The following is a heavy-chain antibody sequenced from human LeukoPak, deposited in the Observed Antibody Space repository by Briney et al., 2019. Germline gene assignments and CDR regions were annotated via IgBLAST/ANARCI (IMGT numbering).Heavy chain of an antibody. Sequence: GRSLRLSCAASGFTFSSYAMHWVRQAPGKGLEWVAVISYDGSNKYYADSVKGRFTISRDNSKNTLYLQMSSLRAEDTAVYYCEREDLGDAPPYFDYWGQGTLVTVSS. D-gene: IGHD2-2*01. CDR1: GFTFSSYA. CDR2: ISYDGSNK. J-gene: IGHJ4*02. CDR3: EREDLGDAPPYFDY. V-gene: IGHV3-30*04.